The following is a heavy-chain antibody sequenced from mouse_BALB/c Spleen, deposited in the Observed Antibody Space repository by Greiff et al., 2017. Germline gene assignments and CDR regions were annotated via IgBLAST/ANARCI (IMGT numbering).Heavy chain of an antibody. CDR3: PYYYGSSLFFDY. D-gene: IGHD1-1*01. V-gene: IGHV1-69*02. CDR1: GYTFTSYW. Sequence: QVQLQQPGAELVRPGASVKLSCKASGYTFTSYWINWVKQRPGQGLEWIGNIYPSDSYTNYNQKFKDKATLTVDKSSSTAYMQLSSLTSEDSAVYYCPYYYGSSLFFDYWGQGTTLTVSS. J-gene: IGHJ2*01. CDR2: IYPSDSYT.